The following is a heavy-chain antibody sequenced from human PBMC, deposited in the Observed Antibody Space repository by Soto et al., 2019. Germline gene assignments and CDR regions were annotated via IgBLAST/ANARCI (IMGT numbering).Heavy chain of an antibody. CDR1: GGSISSYY. J-gene: IGHJ6*02. CDR3: ARQGPYGMDV. V-gene: IGHV4-59*08. Sequence: QVQLQESGPGLVKPSETLSLTCTVSGGSISSYYWSWIRQPPGKGLEWIGYIFYSGSTNYNPSLTSRVTISVDTSKNQFSLKLSSVTAADTAVYYCARQGPYGMDVWGQGTTVTVSS. CDR2: IFYSGST.